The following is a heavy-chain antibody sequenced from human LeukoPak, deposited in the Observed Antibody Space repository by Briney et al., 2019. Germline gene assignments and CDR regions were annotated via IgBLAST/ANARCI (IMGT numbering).Heavy chain of an antibody. J-gene: IGHJ4*02. CDR2: IKSKTDGGTT. CDR1: GFSFSSHG. CDR3: TTYSGWY. V-gene: IGHV3-15*01. D-gene: IGHD6-19*01. Sequence: GRSLRLSCAASGFSFSSHGMHWVRQAPGKGLEWVGRIKSKTDGGTTDYAAPVKGRFTISRDDSKNTLFLQMNSLKTEDTAVYYCTTYSGWYWGQGTLVTVSS.